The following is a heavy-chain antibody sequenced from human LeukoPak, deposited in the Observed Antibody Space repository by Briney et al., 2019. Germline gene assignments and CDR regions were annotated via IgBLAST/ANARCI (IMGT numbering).Heavy chain of an antibody. Sequence: SETLSLTCAVSDGTFSGYYWTWIRQPPGKGLEWIGEINHSGSTNYNPSLKSRVTMSVDTSKNQLSLKLSSVTAADTAVYYCARVGCSSTSCYDNWFDPWGQGTLVTVSS. CDR1: DGTFSGYY. D-gene: IGHD2-2*01. V-gene: IGHV4-34*01. J-gene: IGHJ5*02. CDR2: INHSGST. CDR3: ARVGCSSTSCYDNWFDP.